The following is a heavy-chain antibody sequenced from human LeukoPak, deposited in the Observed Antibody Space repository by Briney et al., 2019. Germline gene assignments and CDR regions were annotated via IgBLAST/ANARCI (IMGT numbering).Heavy chain of an antibody. CDR2: IYTSGST. CDR3: ARDIYDFWSGSYFDY. D-gene: IGHD3-3*01. V-gene: IGHV4-4*07. J-gene: IGHJ4*02. CDR1: GGSLSGYY. Sequence: SETLSLTCAVYGGSLSGYYWSWIRQPAGKGLEWIGRIYTSGSTNYNPSLKSRVTMSVDTSKNQFSLKLSSVTAADTAVYYCARDIYDFWSGSYFDYWGQGTLVTVSS.